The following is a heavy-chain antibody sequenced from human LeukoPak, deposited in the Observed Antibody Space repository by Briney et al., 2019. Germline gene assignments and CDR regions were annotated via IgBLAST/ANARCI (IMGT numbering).Heavy chain of an antibody. V-gene: IGHV4-34*01. J-gene: IGHJ5*02. CDR3: AREPGYCSGGRCYGGWFDP. Sequence: GSLRLSCAASGFTVSSNYMSWVRQAPGKGLEWIGEMNHSGSTIYNPSLEGRVTISLDKSKKQCSLKLTSVTAADTAVYYCAREPGYCSGGRCYGGWFDPWGQGTLVTVSS. D-gene: IGHD2-15*01. CDR1: GFTVSSNY. CDR2: MNHSGST.